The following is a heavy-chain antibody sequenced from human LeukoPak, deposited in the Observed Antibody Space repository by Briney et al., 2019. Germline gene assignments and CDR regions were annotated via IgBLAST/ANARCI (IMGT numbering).Heavy chain of an antibody. J-gene: IGHJ4*02. CDR3: ARDYYDSSGYYYDY. CDR1: GFTFSGYT. CDR2: ISATGDRT. Sequence: PGASLRLSCAASGFTFSGYTMSWVRQAPEKGLEWVSAISATGDRTYYAESVKGRFTISRDNSKNTLYLQMNSLGAEDTALYYCARDYYDSSGYYYDYWGQGTLVTVSS. V-gene: IGHV3-23*01. D-gene: IGHD3-22*01.